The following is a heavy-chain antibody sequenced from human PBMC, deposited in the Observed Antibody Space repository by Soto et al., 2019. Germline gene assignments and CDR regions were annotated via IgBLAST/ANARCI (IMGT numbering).Heavy chain of an antibody. CDR2: ISYDGSNK. Sequence: QVQLVESWGGVVQPGRSLRLSCAASGFTFSSYAMHWVRQAPGKGLEWVAVISYDGSNKYYADSVKGRFTISRDNSKNTLYLQMNSLRAEDTAVYYCARDCAWIQIHYYFDYWGQGTLVTVSS. CDR3: ARDCAWIQIHYYFDY. CDR1: GFTFSSYA. D-gene: IGHD5-18*01. V-gene: IGHV3-30-3*01. J-gene: IGHJ4*02.